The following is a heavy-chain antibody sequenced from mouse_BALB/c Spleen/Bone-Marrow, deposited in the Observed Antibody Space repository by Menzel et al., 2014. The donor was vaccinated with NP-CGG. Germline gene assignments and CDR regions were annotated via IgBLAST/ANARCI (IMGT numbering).Heavy chain of an antibody. Sequence: LLESAGELARPGASVKMSCRASGYTFTSNTIQWVKQRPGQGLEWIGYINPTRGYTDYNQKFKDKTTLTADKSSSTAYMQLSSLTSEDSAVYYCAREATYYAYFDYWGQGTILTVSS. J-gene: IGHJ2*01. V-gene: IGHV1-4*02. CDR2: INPTRGYT. CDR3: AREATYYAYFDY. D-gene: IGHD1-1*01. CDR1: GYTFTSNT.